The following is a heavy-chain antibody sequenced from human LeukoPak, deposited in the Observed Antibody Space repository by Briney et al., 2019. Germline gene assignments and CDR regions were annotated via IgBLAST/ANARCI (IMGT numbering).Heavy chain of an antibody. V-gene: IGHV3-7*04. Sequence: GGSLRLSCAASGFTFSSYWMSWVRQAPGKGLEWVANIKKDGSERFYVDSVKGRFTISRDNAKNSLYLQMNSLRAEDTAVYYCARYDYGGNYHYWGQGTLVTVSS. J-gene: IGHJ4*02. CDR1: GFTFSSYW. D-gene: IGHD4-23*01. CDR3: ARYDYGGNYHY. CDR2: IKKDGSER.